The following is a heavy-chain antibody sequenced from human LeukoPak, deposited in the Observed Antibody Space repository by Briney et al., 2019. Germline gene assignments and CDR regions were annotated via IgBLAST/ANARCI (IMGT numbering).Heavy chain of an antibody. D-gene: IGHD2-21*02. CDR1: GGSISSYY. J-gene: IGHJ4*02. Sequence: PSETLSLTCTVAGGSISSYYWSWIRQPAGQGLEWIGRINASGGTNYNHSRKSLVTMTVDKSKSQFYLKLSSVAAADTAVYYCARGWNGAYCGGGCYSFDYWGQGTLVSVSS. CDR2: INASGGT. V-gene: IGHV4-4*07. CDR3: ARGWNGAYCGGGCYSFDY.